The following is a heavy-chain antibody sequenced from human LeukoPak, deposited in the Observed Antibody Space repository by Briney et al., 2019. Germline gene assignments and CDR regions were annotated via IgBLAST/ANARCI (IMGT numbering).Heavy chain of an antibody. CDR2: IGGGGGDR. Sequence: GGSLRLSCAVSGFTFSNHAMSWVRQAPGKGLEWVSTIGGGGGDRYYADSVKGRFTISRDNSKNTLYLQMNSLRAEDTAVYYCAKHLRCSGDSRYRPSYYYYGMDVWGQGTTVTVSS. CDR3: AKHLRCSGDSRYRPSYYYYGMDV. D-gene: IGHD2-15*01. CDR1: GFTFSNHA. J-gene: IGHJ6*02. V-gene: IGHV3-23*01.